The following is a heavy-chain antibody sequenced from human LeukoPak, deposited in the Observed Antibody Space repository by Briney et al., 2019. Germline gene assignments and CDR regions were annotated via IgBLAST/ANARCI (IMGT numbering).Heavy chain of an antibody. D-gene: IGHD5-24*01. Sequence: GGSLRLSCAASGFTFNCAMSWVRQAPGKGLEWVTSISGSGGSTYYADSVKGRFTISRDNSKNTLYLQMNSLRAEDTAVYYCAKDVEMAPSYAFDIWGQGTMVTVSS. V-gene: IGHV3-23*01. CDR2: ISGSGGST. CDR3: AKDVEMAPSYAFDI. J-gene: IGHJ3*02. CDR1: GFTFNCA.